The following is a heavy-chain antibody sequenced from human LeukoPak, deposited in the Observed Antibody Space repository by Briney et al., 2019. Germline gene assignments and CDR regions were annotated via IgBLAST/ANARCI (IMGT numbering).Heavy chain of an antibody. D-gene: IGHD2-2*01. CDR2: IYYSGST. CDR1: GGSISSYY. J-gene: IGHJ6*03. Sequence: SETLSLTCSVSGGSISSYYWSWIRQPPGEGLEWIGYIYYSGSTNYNPSLKSRVTISVDTSKNQFSLKLSSVTAADTAVYYCARTTPTNYCSSTSCYESYYMDVWGKGTTVTVSS. V-gene: IGHV4-59*01. CDR3: ARTTPTNYCSSTSCYESYYMDV.